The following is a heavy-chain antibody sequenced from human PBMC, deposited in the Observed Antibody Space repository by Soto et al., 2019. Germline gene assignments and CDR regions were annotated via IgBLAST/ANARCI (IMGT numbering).Heavy chain of an antibody. D-gene: IGHD3-22*01. CDR1: GYTFTSYY. Sequence: ASVKVSCKASGYTFTSYYMHWVRQAPGQGLEWMGIINPSGGSTSYAQKFQGRVTMTRDTSTSTVYMELGSLRSEDTAVYYCARDNYDSSGSLYYYYGMDVWGQGTTVTVSS. CDR2: INPSGGST. CDR3: ARDNYDSSGSLYYYYGMDV. V-gene: IGHV1-46*01. J-gene: IGHJ6*02.